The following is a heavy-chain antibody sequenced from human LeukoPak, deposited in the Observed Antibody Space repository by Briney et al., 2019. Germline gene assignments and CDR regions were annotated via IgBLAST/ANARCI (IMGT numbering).Heavy chain of an antibody. D-gene: IGHD3-22*01. V-gene: IGHV1-2*02. J-gene: IGHJ4*02. CDR3: ARAPMIVVVFPPRLDY. Sequence: ASVKVSCKTSGYTFTGYYMHWVRQAPGQGLEWMGWINPNSGGTNYAQKFQDRVTMTGDTSISTAYMELSRLTSDDTAVYYCARAPMIVVVFPPRLDYWGQGTLVTVSS. CDR1: GYTFTGYY. CDR2: INPNSGGT.